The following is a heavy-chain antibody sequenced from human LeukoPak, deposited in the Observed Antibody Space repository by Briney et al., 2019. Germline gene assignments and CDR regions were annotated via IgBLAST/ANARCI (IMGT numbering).Heavy chain of an antibody. V-gene: IGHV3-7*01. D-gene: IGHD3-3*01. CDR1: GFTFSNAW. CDR3: ARDLATIFGVVMADYYGMDV. Sequence: PGGSLRLSCAASGFTFSNAWMSWVRQAPGKGLEWVANIKQDGSEKYYVDSVKGRFTISRDNAKNSLYLQMNSLRAEDTAVYYCARDLATIFGVVMADYYGMDVWGQGTTVTVSS. J-gene: IGHJ6*02. CDR2: IKQDGSEK.